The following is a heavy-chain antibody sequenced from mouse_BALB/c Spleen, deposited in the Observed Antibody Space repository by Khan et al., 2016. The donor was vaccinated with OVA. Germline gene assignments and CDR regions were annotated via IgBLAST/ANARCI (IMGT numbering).Heavy chain of an antibody. CDR1: GYTFANFL. J-gene: IGHJ3*01. D-gene: IGHD3-2*02. CDR2: IYPGSGYI. CDR3: ARAGYGGFAH. Sequence: VQLQESGPELVKPGASVRMSCRASGYTFANFLISWLKQRPGQGLEWIGEIYPGSGYIYYNAKFKGKATLTSDKSSNTVYMQLSSLTSEDSAVYFCARAGYGGFAHWGQGTLVTVSA. V-gene: IGHV1-81*01.